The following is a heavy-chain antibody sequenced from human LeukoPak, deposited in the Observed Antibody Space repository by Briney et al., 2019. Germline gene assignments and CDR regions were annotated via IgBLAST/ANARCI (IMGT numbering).Heavy chain of an antibody. CDR1: GFIFNNYG. Sequence: GGSLRLSCAASGFIFNNYGMSWVRQAPGKGLEWVSGLSGSGGSIWYADSVKGRFTISRDNPKNTLYLQMNSLGAEDTAIYYCVKARGAGSHKDWYFDYWGQATLVTVSS. V-gene: IGHV3-23*01. D-gene: IGHD3/OR15-3a*01. CDR2: LSGSGGSI. CDR3: VKARGAGSHKDWYFDY. J-gene: IGHJ4*02.